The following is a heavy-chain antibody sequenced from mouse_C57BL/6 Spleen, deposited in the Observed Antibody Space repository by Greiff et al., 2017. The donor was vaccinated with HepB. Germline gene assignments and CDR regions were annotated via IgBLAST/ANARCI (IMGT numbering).Heavy chain of an antibody. Sequence: VQLQQSGAELVKPGASVKMSCKASGYTFTSYWITWVKQRPGQGLEWIGDIYPGSGSTNYNEKFKSKATLTVDTSSSTAYMQLRSLTSEDSAVYYCARYSSPSDGYSPYAMDYWGQGTSVTVSS. V-gene: IGHV1-55*01. CDR3: ARYSSPSDGYSPYAMDY. CDR1: GYTFTSYW. D-gene: IGHD2-3*01. CDR2: IYPGSGST. J-gene: IGHJ4*01.